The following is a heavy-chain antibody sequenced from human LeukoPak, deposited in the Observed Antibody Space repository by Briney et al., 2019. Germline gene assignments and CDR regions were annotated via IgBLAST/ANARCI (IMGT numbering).Heavy chain of an antibody. D-gene: IGHD1-26*01. Sequence: GGSLRLSCAASGLPFSSYWMTWVRQAPGKGPEWVANIKYDGSEKYYMDSVKGRFAISRDNAGSSLYLQMNSLRAEDTAVYYCTRGGTGSSMFWNYWGQGTLVTVSS. CDR3: TRGGTGSSMFWNY. CDR1: GLPFSSYW. V-gene: IGHV3-7*01. J-gene: IGHJ4*02. CDR2: IKYDGSEK.